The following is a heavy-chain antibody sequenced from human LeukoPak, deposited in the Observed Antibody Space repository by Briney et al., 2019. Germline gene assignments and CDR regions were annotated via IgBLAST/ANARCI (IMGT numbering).Heavy chain of an antibody. CDR2: IYYSGST. Sequence: SETLSLTCTVSGGSISSSSYYWGWIRQPPGKGLEWIGSIYYSGSTYYNPSLKSRVTISVDTSKNQFSLKLSSVTAADTAVYYCARGDGAYNWFAPWGQGTLVTVSS. CDR3: ARGDGAYNWFAP. V-gene: IGHV4-39*01. J-gene: IGHJ5*02. D-gene: IGHD3-10*01. CDR1: GGSISSSSYY.